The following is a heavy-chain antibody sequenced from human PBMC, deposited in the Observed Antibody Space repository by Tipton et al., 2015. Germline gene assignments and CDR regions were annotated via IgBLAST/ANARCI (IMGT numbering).Heavy chain of an antibody. J-gene: IGHJ4*02. D-gene: IGHD5-12*01. CDR2: IYYSGTT. V-gene: IGHV4-39*01. CDR3: AKTHGAYDWYLDH. CDR1: GGSISSSSYY. Sequence: TLSLTCTVSGGSISSSSYYWGWIRQSPGKGLEWIGSIYYSGTTTYNPSLKSRVTISVDTSKNQFSLKLSSVTAADTAVYFCAKTHGAYDWYLDHWGQGTLVTVSS.